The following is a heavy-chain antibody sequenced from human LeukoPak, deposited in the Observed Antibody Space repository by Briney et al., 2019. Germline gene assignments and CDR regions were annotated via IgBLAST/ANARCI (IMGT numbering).Heavy chain of an antibody. V-gene: IGHV4-34*01. CDR2: INHSGST. CDR1: GGSFSGYY. CDR3: ARGRAGRRPPWYFHL. J-gene: IGHJ2*01. D-gene: IGHD6-19*01. Sequence: SETLSLTCAVYGGSFSGYYWSWIRQPPGKGLEWIGEINHSGSTNYNPSLKSRVTISVDTSKNQYSLKLSSVTAADTAVYYCARGRAGRRPPWYFHLWGRGTLVTVSS.